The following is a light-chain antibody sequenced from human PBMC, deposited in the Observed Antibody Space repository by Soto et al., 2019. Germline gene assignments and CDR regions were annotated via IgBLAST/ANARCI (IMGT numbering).Light chain of an antibody. CDR3: QSYDSSLSGHVV. CDR2: GNT. J-gene: IGLJ2*01. CDR1: SSSIGAGYD. Sequence: QAVVTQPPSLSGAPGQRVTISCSGSSSSIGAGYDVHWYQQLPGSAPKLLIYGNTNRPSGVPDRFSGSKSGTSASLVITGLQTEDEADYYCQSYDSSLSGHVVFGGGTKLTVL. V-gene: IGLV1-40*01.